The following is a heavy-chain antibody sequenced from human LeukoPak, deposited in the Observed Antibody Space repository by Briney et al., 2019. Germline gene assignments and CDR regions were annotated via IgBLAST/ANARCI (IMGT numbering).Heavy chain of an antibody. V-gene: IGHV3-21*01. CDR2: ISSSSSYI. Sequence: GGSLRLSCAASGFTFSSYSMNWVRQAPGKGLEWVSSISSSSSYIYYADSVKGRFTISRDNAKNSLYLQMNSLRAEDTAVYYCARLGSGWSDFYYYYYYYMDAWGKGTTVTVSS. D-gene: IGHD6-19*01. CDR3: ARLGSGWSDFYYYYYYYMDA. J-gene: IGHJ6*03. CDR1: GFTFSSYS.